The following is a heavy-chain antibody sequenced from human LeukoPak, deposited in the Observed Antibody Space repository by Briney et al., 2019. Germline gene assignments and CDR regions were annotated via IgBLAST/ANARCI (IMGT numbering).Heavy chain of an antibody. J-gene: IGHJ4*02. CDR2: IYPGDSDT. CDR1: GYSFTNYW. Sequence: GESLKISCKGSGYSFTNYWIGWVRQMPGKGPEWMGIIYPGDSDTRYSPSFQGQVTISADKSISTAYLQWSSLKASDTAMYYCARRGIAVAGGYYFDYWGQGTLVTVSS. D-gene: IGHD6-19*01. V-gene: IGHV5-51*01. CDR3: ARRGIAVAGGYYFDY.